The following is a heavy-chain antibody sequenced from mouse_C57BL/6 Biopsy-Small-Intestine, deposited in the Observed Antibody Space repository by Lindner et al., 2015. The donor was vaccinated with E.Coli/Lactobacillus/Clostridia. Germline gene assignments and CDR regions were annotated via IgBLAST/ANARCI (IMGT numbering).Heavy chain of an antibody. CDR2: IYPGDGDT. D-gene: IGHD1-1*01. CDR1: GYAFSSYW. Sequence: VQLQESGAELVKPGASVKISCKASGYAFSSYWMNWVKQRPGKGLEWIGQIYPGDGDTNYNGKFKGKATLTADKSSSTAYMQLSSLTSEDSAVYFCARSYYYGSEYFDVWGTGTTVTVSS. CDR3: ARSYYYGSEYFDV. V-gene: IGHV1-80*01. J-gene: IGHJ1*03.